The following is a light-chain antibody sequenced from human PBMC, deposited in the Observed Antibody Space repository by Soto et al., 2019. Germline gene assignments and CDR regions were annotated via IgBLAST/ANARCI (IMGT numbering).Light chain of an antibody. V-gene: IGKV3-15*01. CDR3: QQYNNWPPT. CDR2: GAS. Sequence: ETVMTQSPATLSVSPGERATLSCRTSESVSRNLAWYQQKPGQAPRLLIYGASTRATGIPARFSGSGSGTDFTLTSSSLQSEDFAISSCQQYNNWPPTFGHGTKVEIK. CDR1: ESVSRN. J-gene: IGKJ1*01.